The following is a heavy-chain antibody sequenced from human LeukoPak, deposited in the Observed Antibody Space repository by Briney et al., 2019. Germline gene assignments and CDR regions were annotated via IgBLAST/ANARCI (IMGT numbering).Heavy chain of an antibody. CDR1: GFTVSSSY. D-gene: IGHD6-13*01. J-gene: IGHJ4*02. CDR3: AREVDSSSWYLFDY. V-gene: IGHV3-53*01. Sequence: GGSLRLSCAASGFTVSSSYMRWVRQAPGKGLEWVSVIYSGGSTYYADSVKGRFTISRDNSKNTLYLQMNSLRAEDTAVYYCAREVDSSSWYLFDYWGQGTLVTVSS. CDR2: IYSGGST.